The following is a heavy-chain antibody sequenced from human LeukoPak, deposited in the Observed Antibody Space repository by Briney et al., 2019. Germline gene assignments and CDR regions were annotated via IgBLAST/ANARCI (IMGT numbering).Heavy chain of an antibody. Sequence: SETLSLTCSVSGGSISSGSYYWSWIRQPAGKGLEWIGRIYTSGSTYYNPSLKSRVTISVDTSKNQLSLKLSSVTAADTAVYYCARGSGYGLDYWGQGTLVTVSS. D-gene: IGHD6-25*01. CDR2: IYTSGST. J-gene: IGHJ4*02. CDR1: GGSISSGSYY. V-gene: IGHV4-61*02. CDR3: ARGSGYGLDY.